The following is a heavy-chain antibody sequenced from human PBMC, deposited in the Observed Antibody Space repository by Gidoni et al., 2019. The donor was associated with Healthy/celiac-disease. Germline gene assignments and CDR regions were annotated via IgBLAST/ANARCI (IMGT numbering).Heavy chain of an antibody. CDR3: AKAGGGYCSGGSCSFDY. CDR2: ISGSGGST. V-gene: IGHV3-23*01. Sequence: EVQLLESGGGLVQPGGSLRLFCAASGFPFRSYAMSWVRQAPGKGLEWVSAISGSGGSTYYADSVKGRFTISRDNSKNTLYLQMNSLRAEDTAVYYCAKAGGGYCSGGSCSFDYWGQGTLVTVSS. D-gene: IGHD2-15*01. CDR1: GFPFRSYA. J-gene: IGHJ4*02.